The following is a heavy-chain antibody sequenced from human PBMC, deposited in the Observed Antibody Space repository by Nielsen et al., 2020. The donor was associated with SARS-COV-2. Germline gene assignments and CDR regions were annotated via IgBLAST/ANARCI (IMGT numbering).Heavy chain of an antibody. CDR3: ATGLGSGYYNY. Sequence: ASVKVSCKPSGYTFTSHYVHWVRQAPGQGLEWMGWVSAYNGNTNNAQKFQGRVTMTIDTSTSTAYVELRSLRSDDTAVYYCATGLGSGYYNYWGQGSLVTVSS. CDR2: VSAYNGNT. V-gene: IGHV1-18*04. D-gene: IGHD6-25*01. CDR1: GYTFTSHY. J-gene: IGHJ4*02.